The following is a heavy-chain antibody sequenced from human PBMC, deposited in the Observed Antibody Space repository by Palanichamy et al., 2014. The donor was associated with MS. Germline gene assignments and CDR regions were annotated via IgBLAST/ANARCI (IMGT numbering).Heavy chain of an antibody. CDR1: GGSVSSGSHY. CDR2: ISYSGST. J-gene: IGHJ5*02. D-gene: IGHD4-17*01. Sequence: QVQLQESGPGLVKPSETLSLTCIVSGGSVSSGSHYWSWIRRAPGKGLEWIGYISYSGSTNYNPSLKSRVTILVDTSKNQVSLRLSSVTAADTAVYYCANYDDYGWGRFDPWGQGTLVTVSS. CDR3: ANYDDYGWGRFDP. V-gene: IGHV4-61*01.